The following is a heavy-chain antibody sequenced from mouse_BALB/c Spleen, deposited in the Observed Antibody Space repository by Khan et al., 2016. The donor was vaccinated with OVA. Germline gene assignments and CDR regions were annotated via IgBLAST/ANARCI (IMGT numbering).Heavy chain of an antibody. Sequence: QIQLVQSGPELKKPGETVKISCKASGYTFTNYGMNWVKQAPGKGLKWMGWINTYTGEPTYADDFKGRFAFSLETSASTAYLQISNLKNEDMATFFCARTYYSYDQYFDVWGAGTTVTVSS. J-gene: IGHJ1*01. CDR1: GYTFTNYG. CDR3: ARTYYSYDQYFDV. V-gene: IGHV9-1*02. D-gene: IGHD2-14*01. CDR2: INTYTGEP.